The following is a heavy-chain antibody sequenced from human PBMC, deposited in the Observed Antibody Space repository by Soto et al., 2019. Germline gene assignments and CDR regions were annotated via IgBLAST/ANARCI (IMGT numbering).Heavy chain of an antibody. D-gene: IGHD3-9*01. V-gene: IGHV3-30*04. CDR3: ARQRPNXDILTGPIYCYYFGMYV. CDR1: RFSFSGFA. Sequence: GGSRRLSCAAARFSFSGFAMQRIREAPGKGLEWVAVKTYDGSNQYHTDSVKGTFTGSRESSKSTLDLQMNSQRPEDTAVYYCARQRPNXDILTGPIYCYYFGMYVCGQGTTVTAAS. CDR2: KTYDGSNQ. J-gene: IGHJ6*01.